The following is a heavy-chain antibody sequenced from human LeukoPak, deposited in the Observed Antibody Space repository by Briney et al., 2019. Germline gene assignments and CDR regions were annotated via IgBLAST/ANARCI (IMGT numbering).Heavy chain of an antibody. CDR2: ISYDGSNK. CDR1: GFTFSSYG. CDR3: AREDIVVVPAAISYYGMDV. Sequence: GRSLRLSCAASGFTFSSYGMHWVRQAPGKGLEWVAVISYDGSNKYYADSVKGRFTISRDNSKNTLYLQMNSLRAEDTAVYYCAREDIVVVPAAISYYGMDVWSQGTTVTVS. J-gene: IGHJ6*02. V-gene: IGHV3-30*19. D-gene: IGHD2-2*02.